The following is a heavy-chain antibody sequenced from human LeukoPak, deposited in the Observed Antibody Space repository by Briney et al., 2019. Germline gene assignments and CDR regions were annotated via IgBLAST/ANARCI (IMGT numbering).Heavy chain of an antibody. Sequence: SYISSSSSTIYYADSVKGRFTISRDNAKNSLYLQMNSLRAEDTAVYYCARDIVVVPAADWGQGTLVTVSS. CDR2: ISSSSSTI. CDR3: ARDIVVVPAAD. J-gene: IGHJ4*02. D-gene: IGHD2-2*01. V-gene: IGHV3-48*01.